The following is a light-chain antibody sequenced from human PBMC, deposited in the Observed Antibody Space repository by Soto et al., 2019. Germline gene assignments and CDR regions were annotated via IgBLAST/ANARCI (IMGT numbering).Light chain of an antibody. CDR1: QPISRN. V-gene: IGKV3-15*01. CDR2: GAS. CDR3: QQYNTWPRT. Sequence: EIVMTQSPATLSVSPGQGATLSCRASQPISRNLAWYQQKPGQAPRLLMYGASTRATDIPGRFSGGGSGTEFTLPISSLQSEDFAIYFCQQYNTWPRTFGQGTKVEVK. J-gene: IGKJ1*01.